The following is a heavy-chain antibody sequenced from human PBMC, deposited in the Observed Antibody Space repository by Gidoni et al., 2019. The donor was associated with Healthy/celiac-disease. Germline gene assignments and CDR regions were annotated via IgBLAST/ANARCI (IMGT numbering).Heavy chain of an antibody. V-gene: IGHV4-39*01. J-gene: IGHJ4*02. CDR2: IYYSGST. D-gene: IGHD3-22*01. CDR1: GGSISSSSYY. Sequence: QLQLQESGPGLVKPSETLSLTCTVSGGSISSSSYYWGWIRQPPGKGLEWIGSIYYSGSTYYNPSLKSRVTISVDTSKNQFSLKLSSVTAADTAVYYCARQVEYYDSSGYYPPHFDYWGQGTLVTVSS. CDR3: ARQVEYYDSSGYYPPHFDY.